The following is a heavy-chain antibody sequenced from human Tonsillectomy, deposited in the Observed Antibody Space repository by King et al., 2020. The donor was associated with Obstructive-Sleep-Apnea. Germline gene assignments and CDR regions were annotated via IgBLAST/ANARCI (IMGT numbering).Heavy chain of an antibody. CDR3: AKDRYYGSGTWVY. CDR1: GFTFSNYA. D-gene: IGHD3-10*01. CDR2: ISGSGGRT. J-gene: IGHJ4*02. V-gene: IGHV3-23*04. Sequence: VQLVESGGGLVQPGGSLRLSCAASGFTFSNYAMSWVRQAPGKGLGWVSGISGSGGRTYYVDSGKGRFTISRDNSKNTLYLQMNSLRAEDTAVYYCAKDRYYGSGTWVYWGQGTLVTVSS.